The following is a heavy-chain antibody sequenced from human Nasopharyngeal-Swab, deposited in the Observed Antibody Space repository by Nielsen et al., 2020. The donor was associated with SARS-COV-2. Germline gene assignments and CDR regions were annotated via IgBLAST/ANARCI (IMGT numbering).Heavy chain of an antibody. D-gene: IGHD2-15*01. CDR3: ARDPYCSGGSCYEGRRGVYYYGMDV. J-gene: IGHJ6*02. Sequence: SVNVSCKASVCTFSSYAISWVRQAPAQGREWMGGIIPILGIANYPQKFQGRVTITADKSTSTASMELSSLRSEDTAVYYCARDPYCSGGSCYEGRRGVYYYGMDVWGQGTTVTVSS. CDR2: IIPILGIA. CDR1: VCTFSSYA. V-gene: IGHV1-69*10.